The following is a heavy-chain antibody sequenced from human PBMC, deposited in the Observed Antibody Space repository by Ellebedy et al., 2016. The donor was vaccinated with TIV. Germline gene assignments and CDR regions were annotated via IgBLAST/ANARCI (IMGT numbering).Heavy chain of an antibody. CDR2: IYYSGNT. D-gene: IGHD3-16*01. J-gene: IGHJ3*01. V-gene: IGHV4-34*01. Sequence: MPSETLSLTCAVYGGSFSGYYWSWIRQPPGKGLEWIGSIYYSGNTYYNPSLKSRVTISIDTSKNQFSLKLSSVTAADTAVYYCASQPTSFGSGLDAFDVWGQGTLVTVSS. CDR3: ASQPTSFGSGLDAFDV. CDR1: GGSFSGYY.